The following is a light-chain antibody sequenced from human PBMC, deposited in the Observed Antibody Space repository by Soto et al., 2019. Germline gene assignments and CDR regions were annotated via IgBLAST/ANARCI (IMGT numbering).Light chain of an antibody. CDR1: QSVSSY. V-gene: IGKV3-11*01. CDR3: QRRTYWLT. Sequence: EIVLTQSPVTLSLSPGERATLSCRASQSVSSYLAWYQHKPGQAPRLLIYDASNRASGIPARFSGSGSGTDFTLTISSLEPEDFAVYYCQRRTYWLTFGGGTKVEIK. CDR2: DAS. J-gene: IGKJ4*01.